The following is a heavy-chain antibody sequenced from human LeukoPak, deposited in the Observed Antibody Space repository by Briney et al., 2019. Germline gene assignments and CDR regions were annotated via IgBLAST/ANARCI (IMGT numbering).Heavy chain of an antibody. CDR3: ARVLYGSRVNVIDS. J-gene: IGHJ4*02. CDR1: GFTFSNYW. CDR2: MNEYGSEK. Sequence: GGSLGLSCAASGFTFSNYWINWVRQAPGKGLEWVANMNEYGSEKYYVDSVRGRFTISRDNAENSLFLHMNSLRVEDTAVYRCARVLYGSRVNVIDSWGPGTLVTVSS. V-gene: IGHV3-7*01. D-gene: IGHD2-2*01.